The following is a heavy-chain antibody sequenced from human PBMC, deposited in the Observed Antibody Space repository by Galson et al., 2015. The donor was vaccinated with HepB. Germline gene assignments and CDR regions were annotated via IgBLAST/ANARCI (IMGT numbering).Heavy chain of an antibody. D-gene: IGHD3-10*01. CDR1: GFTFSSYA. J-gene: IGHJ6*03. Sequence: SLRLSCAASGFTFSSYAMHWVRQAPGKGLEWVAVISYDGSNKYYADSVKGRFTISRDNSKNTLYLQMNSLRAEDTAVYYCARNYGSGRKGYYYYMDVWGKGTTVTVSS. CDR2: ISYDGSNK. V-gene: IGHV3-30-3*01. CDR3: ARNYGSGRKGYYYYMDV.